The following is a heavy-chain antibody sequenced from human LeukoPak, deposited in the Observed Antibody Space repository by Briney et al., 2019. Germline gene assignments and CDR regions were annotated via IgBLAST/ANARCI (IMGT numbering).Heavy chain of an antibody. D-gene: IGHD3-3*01. CDR2: ISYDGSNK. V-gene: IGHV3-30*03. CDR1: GFTFSSYG. CDR3: AREAYDDFWSGSWRYYYYMDV. Sequence: HPGGSLRLSCAASGFTFSSYGMHWVRQAPGKGLEWVAVISYDGSNKYYADSVKGRFIISRDNAKKSLYLQMNSLRAEDTAVYYCAREAYDDFWSGSWRYYYYMDVWGKGTTVTVSS. J-gene: IGHJ6*03.